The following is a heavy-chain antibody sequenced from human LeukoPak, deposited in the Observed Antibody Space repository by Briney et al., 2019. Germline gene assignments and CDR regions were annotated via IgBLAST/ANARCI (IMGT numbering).Heavy chain of an antibody. CDR3: ARGQGATVPQVGKNWFDP. V-gene: IGHV4-34*01. CDR1: IDSFSNYH. Sequence: SATLSLTCAVYIDSFSNYHWNWIRQTPAKGMEWIGEVNESGGTNISPSLRSRVILSVVTSKNQFSLKLISVTVADTAIYYCARGQGATVPQVGKNWFDPWGQGTRVTVSS. CDR2: VNESGGT. D-gene: IGHD1-26*01. J-gene: IGHJ5*02.